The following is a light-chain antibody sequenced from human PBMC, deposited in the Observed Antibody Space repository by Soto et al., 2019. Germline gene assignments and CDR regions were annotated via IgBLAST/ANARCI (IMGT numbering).Light chain of an antibody. CDR2: DAS. V-gene: IGKV1-5*01. CDR1: QNISNW. J-gene: IGKJ2*01. CDR3: QQYYTWYT. Sequence: DIQMTQSPSTLSASVGDRVTITCRASQNISNWLAWYQQRPGRAPNLLIHDASTLESGVPSRFSGSGSVTEFTLTISSLQPDDFATYYCQQYYTWYTFGQGTKLEI.